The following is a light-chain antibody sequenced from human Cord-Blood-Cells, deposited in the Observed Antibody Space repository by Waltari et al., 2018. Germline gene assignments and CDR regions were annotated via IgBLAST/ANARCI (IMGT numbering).Light chain of an antibody. CDR3: CSYAGSSTYV. Sequence: QSALTQPASVSGSPGQSIPISCTGTSSDVGSYNLVSWYQQHPGKAPKLMIYEGSKRPLGVSNRFSGSKSGNTASLTISGLQAEDEADYYCCSYAGSSTYVFGTGTKVTVL. CDR1: SSDVGSYNL. J-gene: IGLJ1*01. CDR2: EGS. V-gene: IGLV2-23*01.